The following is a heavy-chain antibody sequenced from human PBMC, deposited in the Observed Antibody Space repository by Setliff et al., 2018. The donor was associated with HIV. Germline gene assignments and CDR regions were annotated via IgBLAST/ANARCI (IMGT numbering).Heavy chain of an antibody. CDR1: GITISRSR. D-gene: IGHD3-16*01. CDR3: ATNWGWAFDS. Sequence: PGESLKISCAASGITISRSRMNWVRQAPGKRLEWVANIKEHGSDKYYVDSLKGRFTISRDNAKKSLYLQMSSLTVEDTAVYYSATNWGWAFDSWGKGTLVTVSS. CDR2: IKEHGSDK. J-gene: IGHJ4*02. V-gene: IGHV3-7*01.